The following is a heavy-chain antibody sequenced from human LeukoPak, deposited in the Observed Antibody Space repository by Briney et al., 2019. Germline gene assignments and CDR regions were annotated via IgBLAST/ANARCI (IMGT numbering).Heavy chain of an antibody. CDR1: GFTFSSYS. CDR2: ISSSSSTI. CDR3: ARDAASGSCTPATDCSGMDV. J-gene: IGHJ6*02. D-gene: IGHD1-26*01. Sequence: PGGSLRLSCAASGFTFSSYSMNWVRQAPGKGLEWVSYISSSSSTIYYADSVKGRFTISRDNAKNSLYLQMNSLRAEDTAVYYCARDAASGSCTPATDCSGMDVWGQGTTVTVSS. V-gene: IGHV3-48*04.